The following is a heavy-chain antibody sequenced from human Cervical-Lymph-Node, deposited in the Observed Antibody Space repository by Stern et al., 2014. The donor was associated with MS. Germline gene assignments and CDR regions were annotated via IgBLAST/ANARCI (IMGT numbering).Heavy chain of an antibody. Sequence: QLQLQESGPELVKPSQTLSLTCTVSGGSISSGDYYWSWIRQPPGKGREWIGYIDHSETTYYNPSLKSRLTIAIDTSKNQFSLRLTSVTAEDTAVYYCARDFTVAGSFDYWGQGTLVTVSS. V-gene: IGHV4-30-4*01. CDR1: GGSISSGDYY. D-gene: IGHD6-19*01. CDR3: ARDFTVAGSFDY. CDR2: IDHSETT. J-gene: IGHJ4*02.